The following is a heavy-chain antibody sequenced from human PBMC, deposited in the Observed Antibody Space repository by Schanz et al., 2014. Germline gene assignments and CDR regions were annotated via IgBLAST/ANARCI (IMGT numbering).Heavy chain of an antibody. D-gene: IGHD5-12*01. CDR1: GGSISSSDW. J-gene: IGHJ5*02. V-gene: IGHV4-4*02. Sequence: QVQLQESGPGLVKPSQTLSLTCAVSGGSISSSDWWSWVRQPPGKGLEWIGEIYHSGSTNYNPSLKSRVTISVDTSKNQFSLKLSSVTAADTAVYYCARGGSVATIAPYTWFDPWGQGTLVTVSS. CDR3: ARGGSVATIAPYTWFDP. CDR2: IYHSGST.